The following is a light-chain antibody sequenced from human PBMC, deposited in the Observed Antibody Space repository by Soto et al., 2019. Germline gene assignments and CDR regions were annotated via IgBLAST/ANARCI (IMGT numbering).Light chain of an antibody. Sequence: EFVLTQSPATLSLSPGERATLSCRASQSVSSTYLAWYQQKPGQAPRLLTYGASSRATGIPDRFSGSGSGTDFTLTISRLEPEDFAVYYCQQYGSSPLTFGPGTKVDIK. V-gene: IGKV3-20*01. CDR3: QQYGSSPLT. J-gene: IGKJ3*01. CDR2: GAS. CDR1: QSVSSTY.